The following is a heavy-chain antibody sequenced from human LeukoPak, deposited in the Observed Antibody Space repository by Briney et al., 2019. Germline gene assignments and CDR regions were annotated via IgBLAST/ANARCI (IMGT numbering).Heavy chain of an antibody. CDR2: IRGDGSDA. V-gene: IGHV3-74*01. D-gene: IGHD6-13*01. J-gene: IGHJ5*02. Sequence: PGGSLRLSCAASGFTFSDTWMHWVRHVPGKGLVWVSRIRGDGSDARYAESVKGRFTISRDNSKNTLYLQMNSLRAEDTAVYYCARVPGMFAAAPWFDPWGQGTLVTVSS. CDR3: ARVPGMFAAAPWFDP. CDR1: GFTFSDTW.